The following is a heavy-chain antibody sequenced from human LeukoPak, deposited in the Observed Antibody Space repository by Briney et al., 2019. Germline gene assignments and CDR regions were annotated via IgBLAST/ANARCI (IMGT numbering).Heavy chain of an antibody. CDR1: GGSISSGDYY. CDR2: IYYSGST. Sequence: SETLSLTCTVSGGSISSGDYYWSWIRQPPGKGLEWIGYIYYSGSTYYNPSLKSRVTISVDTSKNQFSLKLSSVTAADTAVYYCARGRHSSGYYDAFDIWGQGTMVTVSS. J-gene: IGHJ3*02. V-gene: IGHV4-30-4*01. CDR3: ARGRHSSGYYDAFDI. D-gene: IGHD3-22*01.